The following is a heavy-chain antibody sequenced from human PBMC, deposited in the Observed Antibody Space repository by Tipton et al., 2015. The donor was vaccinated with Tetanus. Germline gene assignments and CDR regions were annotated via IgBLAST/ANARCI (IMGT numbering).Heavy chain of an antibody. CDR1: GGTFSSYA. Sequence: QSGAEVKKPGSSVKVSCKASGGTFSSYAISWVRQAPGQGLEWMGGIIPIFGTANYAQKFQGRVTITADESTSTAYMELSSLRSEDTAVYYCATSITGTTPYYYYGRDVWGQGTTVTVSS. CDR2: IIPIFGTA. D-gene: IGHD1-7*01. CDR3: ATSITGTTPYYYYGRDV. V-gene: IGHV1-69*01. J-gene: IGHJ6*02.